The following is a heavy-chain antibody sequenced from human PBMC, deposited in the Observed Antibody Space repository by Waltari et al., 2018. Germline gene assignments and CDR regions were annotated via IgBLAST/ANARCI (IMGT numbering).Heavy chain of an antibody. Sequence: EVQLLESGGDLVQPGGSLRLSGAASGFPFSNCAMSWVRQAPGKGLDWVSFISGDGSSTYYADSVKGRFTISRDNSKDTLYLQMNSLRAEDTAVYYCVKGSASYSRDFDCWGQGALVTVSS. J-gene: IGHJ4*02. CDR3: VKGSASYSRDFDC. V-gene: IGHV3-23*01. D-gene: IGHD1-26*01. CDR1: GFPFSNCA. CDR2: ISGDGSST.